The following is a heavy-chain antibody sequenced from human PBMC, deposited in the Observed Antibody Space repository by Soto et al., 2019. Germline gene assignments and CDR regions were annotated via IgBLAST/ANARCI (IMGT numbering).Heavy chain of an antibody. V-gene: IGHV4-61*01. D-gene: IGHD3-16*01. CDR2: INYSGST. CDR1: GAPASSGRYY. Sequence: PSETLSPTCTVPGAPASSGRYYWSWIRRPPGKGLEWIGYINYSGSTNYNPSLKSRVTISVDTSKNQFSPKLSSVTAADTAVYYCATGGSAYYYYYGMDVWGQGTTVTVSS. J-gene: IGHJ6*02. CDR3: ATGGSAYYYYYGMDV.